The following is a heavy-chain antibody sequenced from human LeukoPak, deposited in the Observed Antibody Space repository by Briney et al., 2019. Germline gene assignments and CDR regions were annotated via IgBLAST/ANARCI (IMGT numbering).Heavy chain of an antibody. CDR3: AKDLGMIVVQSYFDY. CDR1: GFTFDDYG. D-gene: IGHD3-22*01. V-gene: IGHV3-33*06. J-gene: IGHJ4*02. Sequence: GGSLRLSCAASGFTFDDYGMSWVRQAPGKGLEWVAVIWYDGSNKFYSDSVKGRFTISRDNAKNTLYLQMNSLRAEDTAVYYCAKDLGMIVVQSYFDYWGQGTLVTVSS. CDR2: IWYDGSNK.